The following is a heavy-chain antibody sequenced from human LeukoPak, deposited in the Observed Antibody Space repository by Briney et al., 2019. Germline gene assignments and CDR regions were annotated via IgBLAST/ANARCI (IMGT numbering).Heavy chain of an antibody. Sequence: PSETLSLTCAVYGGSFSGYYWSWIRQPPGKGLEWIGEINHSGSTNYNPSLKSRVTISVDTSKNQFSLKLSSVTAADTAVYYCARHAYYYDSSGYLNYYYYYYMDVWGKGTTVTISS. CDR2: INHSGST. J-gene: IGHJ6*03. V-gene: IGHV4-34*01. CDR1: GGSFSGYY. CDR3: ARHAYYYDSSGYLNYYYYYYMDV. D-gene: IGHD3-22*01.